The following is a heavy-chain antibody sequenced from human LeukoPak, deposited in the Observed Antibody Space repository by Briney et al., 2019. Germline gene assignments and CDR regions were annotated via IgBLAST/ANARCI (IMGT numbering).Heavy chain of an antibody. CDR1: GGTFSSYA. J-gene: IGHJ6*04. Sequence: GSSVKVSCKASGGTFSSYAISWVRQAPGQGLEWMGGIIPIFGTANYAQKFQGRVTITADKSTSTAYMELSSLRSEDTAVYYCARARRAVRGVTSGYYGMDVWGKGTTVTVSS. D-gene: IGHD3-10*01. V-gene: IGHV1-69*06. CDR2: IIPIFGTA. CDR3: ARARRAVRGVTSGYYGMDV.